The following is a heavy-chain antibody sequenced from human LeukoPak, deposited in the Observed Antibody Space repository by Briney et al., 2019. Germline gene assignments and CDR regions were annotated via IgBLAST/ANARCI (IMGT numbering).Heavy chain of an antibody. CDR1: GYTFTGYY. J-gene: IGHJ5*02. V-gene: IGHV1-2*02. Sequence: ASVKVSCKASGYTFTGYYMHWVRQAPGQGLEWMGWINPNSGGTNYAQKFQGRVTMTRDTSISTAYMELSRLRSDDTAVYYCARGSMIVANWFDPWGQGTLVTVSS. CDR2: INPNSGGT. D-gene: IGHD3-22*01. CDR3: ARGSMIVANWFDP.